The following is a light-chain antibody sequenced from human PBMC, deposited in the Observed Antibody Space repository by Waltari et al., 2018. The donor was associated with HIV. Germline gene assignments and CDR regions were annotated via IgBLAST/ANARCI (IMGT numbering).Light chain of an antibody. V-gene: IGKV1-39*01. CDR2: AVS. J-gene: IGKJ1*01. CDR3: QQNYRSPRT. CDR1: QSISTY. Sequence: DIQMTKPPSSWSESVGDRVTLTCRTSQSISTYLNWYQHRPGKAPTLLIYAVSHLASGVPSRFSGSGFGTDFTLTISSLQPEDFATYYCQQNYRSPRTFGQGTKVEIK.